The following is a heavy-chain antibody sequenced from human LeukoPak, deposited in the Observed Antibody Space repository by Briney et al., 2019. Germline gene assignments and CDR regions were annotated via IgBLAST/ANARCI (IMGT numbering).Heavy chain of an antibody. CDR3: ASESALGAHFDY. Sequence: ASVKVSCKASGYTFTGYYIHWVRQAPGQGFEWMGIINPGSGSTSHAQRFLGRLTMTRDTSTSTVYMELSSLRSNDTAVYYCASESALGAHFDYWGQGTLVTVSS. J-gene: IGHJ4*02. CDR1: GYTFTGYY. CDR2: INPGSGST. V-gene: IGHV1-46*01. D-gene: IGHD1-26*01.